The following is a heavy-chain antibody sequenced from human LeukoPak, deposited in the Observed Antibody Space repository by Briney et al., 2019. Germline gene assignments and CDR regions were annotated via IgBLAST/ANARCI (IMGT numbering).Heavy chain of an antibody. J-gene: IGHJ4*02. CDR2: IYYSGST. CDR3: ARGPTVTTLVAH. CDR1: GGSISSSSYY. Sequence: SETLSLTCTVSGGSISSSSYYWGWIRQPPGKGLEWIGSIYYSGSTYYNPSLKSRVTISVDTSKNQFSLKLSSVTAADTAVYYCARGPTVTTLVAHWGQGTLVTVSS. V-gene: IGHV4-39*07. D-gene: IGHD4-17*01.